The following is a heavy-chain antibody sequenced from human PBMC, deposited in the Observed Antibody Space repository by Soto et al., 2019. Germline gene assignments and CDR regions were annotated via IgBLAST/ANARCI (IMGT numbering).Heavy chain of an antibody. V-gene: IGHV3-30-3*01. CDR3: ARGEARWQYQLLFNWFDP. D-gene: IGHD2-2*01. Sequence: QVQLVESGGGVVQPGRSLRLSCAASGFTFSSYAMHWVRQAPGKGLEWVAVISYDGSNKYYADSVKGRFTISRDNSKNTLYLHMNSLRAEDTAVYYCARGEARWQYQLLFNWFDPWGQGTLVTVSS. J-gene: IGHJ5*02. CDR2: ISYDGSNK. CDR1: GFTFSSYA.